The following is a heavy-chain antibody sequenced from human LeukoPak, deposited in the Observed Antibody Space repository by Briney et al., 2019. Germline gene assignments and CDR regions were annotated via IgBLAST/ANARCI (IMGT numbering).Heavy chain of an antibody. J-gene: IGHJ3*02. V-gene: IGHV3-21*01. D-gene: IGHD3-3*01. CDR1: GFTFSSYS. CDR3: ARDRTFFGVVSTYAFDI. Sequence: GGSLRLSCAASGFTFSSYSMNWVRQAPGKRLEWVSSISSSSSYIYSADSVKGRFTISRDNAKNSLYLQMNSLRAEDTAVYYCARDRTFFGVVSTYAFDIWGQGTMVTVSS. CDR2: ISSSSSYI.